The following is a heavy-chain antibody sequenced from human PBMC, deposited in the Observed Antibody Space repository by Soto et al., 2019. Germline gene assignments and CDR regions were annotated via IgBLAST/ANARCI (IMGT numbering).Heavy chain of an antibody. V-gene: IGHV1-18*01. CDR3: ARVGSYCTTTSCLDY. J-gene: IGHJ4*02. CDR1: GYTFTSYG. Sequence: ASVKVSCKTSGYTFTSYGISWVRQAPGQVLEWMGWISAYNGNIDYAQNSQGRVTMTIDTSTSTGYMEVRSLRSDDTAVYYCARVGSYCTTTSCLDYWGQGTLVTVSS. D-gene: IGHD2-2*01. CDR2: ISAYNGNI.